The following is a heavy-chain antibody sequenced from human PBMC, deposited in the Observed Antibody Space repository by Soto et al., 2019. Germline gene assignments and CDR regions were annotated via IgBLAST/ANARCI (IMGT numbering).Heavy chain of an antibody. V-gene: IGHV1-2*02. D-gene: IGHD1-1*01. CDR2: INPNSGGT. CDR1: GYTFSDYY. J-gene: IGHJ4*02. Sequence: ASVKVSCKASGYTFSDYYIHWVRQAPGQGLEWMGWINPNSGGTKYAPKFQGGVTMTRDTSITTAYMELSRLRSGDTAVYYCAKEPSTAKPEGVDFWGQGTLVTVSS. CDR3: AKEPSTAKPEGVDF.